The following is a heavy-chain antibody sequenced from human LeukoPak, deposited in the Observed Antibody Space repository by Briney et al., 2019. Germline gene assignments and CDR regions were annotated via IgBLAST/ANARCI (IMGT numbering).Heavy chain of an antibody. D-gene: IGHD3-3*01. CDR1: GGSISSSSYY. J-gene: IGHJ4*02. V-gene: IGHV4-39*01. CDR3: ARGGVLRFLEWPNL. CDR2: IYYSGST. Sequence: PSETLSLTCTVSGGSISSSSYYWGWIRQPPGKGLEWIGSIYYSGSTYYNPSLKSRVTISVDTSKNQFSLKLSSVTAADTAVYYCARGGVLRFLEWPNLWGQGTLVTVSS.